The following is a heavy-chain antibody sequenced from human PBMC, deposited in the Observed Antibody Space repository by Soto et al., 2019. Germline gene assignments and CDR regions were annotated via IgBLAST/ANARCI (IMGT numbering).Heavy chain of an antibody. D-gene: IGHD2-15*01. V-gene: IGHV4-34*01. CDR3: ARIVVVVAAIDYYYGMDV. CDR2: INHSGST. J-gene: IGHJ6*02. Sequence: EWIGEINHSGSTNYNLSLKSRVTISVDTSKNQFSLKLSSVTAADTAVYYCARIVVVVAAIDYYYGMDVWGQGTTVTVSS.